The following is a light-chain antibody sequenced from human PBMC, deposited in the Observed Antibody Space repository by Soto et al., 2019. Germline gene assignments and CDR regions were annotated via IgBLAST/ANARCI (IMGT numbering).Light chain of an antibody. CDR1: QSINRW. J-gene: IGKJ1*01. V-gene: IGKV1-5*01. CDR3: QEYNTYSWA. CDR2: DAS. Sequence: DIQMSQSPSRLSASIGDSVTITCRASQSINRWLAWYQQKPGRAPKLLIYDASSLQSGVPSRFSGSGSGTEFALTISSLQPDDFATYHCQEYNTYSWAFGQGTKVEVK.